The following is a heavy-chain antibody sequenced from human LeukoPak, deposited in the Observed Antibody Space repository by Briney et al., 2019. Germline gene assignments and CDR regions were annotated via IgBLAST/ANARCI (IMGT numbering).Heavy chain of an antibody. CDR3: ARLEMWGAVAGQGSNWYFDL. D-gene: IGHD6-19*01. CDR1: GYTFTGYY. V-gene: IGHV1-2*06. J-gene: IGHJ2*01. Sequence: ASVKVSCKASGYTFTGYYMHWVRQAPGQGLEWMGRINPNSGGTNYAQKFQGRVTMTRDTSISTAYMELSRLRSVDTAVYYCARLEMWGAVAGQGSNWYFDLWGRGTLVTVSS. CDR2: INPNSGGT.